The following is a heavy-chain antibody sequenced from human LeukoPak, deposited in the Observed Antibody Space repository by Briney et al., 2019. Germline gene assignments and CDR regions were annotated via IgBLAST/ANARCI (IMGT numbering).Heavy chain of an antibody. CDR1: GYTFTSYY. V-gene: IGHV1-3*01. Sequence: ASVKVSCKASGYTFTSYYMHWVRQAPGQRLEWMGWINAGNGNTKYSQKFQGRVTITRDTSASTAYMELSSLRSEDTAVYYCARGRITIFGVATPYGMDVWGQGTTVTVSS. CDR2: INAGNGNT. CDR3: ARGRITIFGVATPYGMDV. D-gene: IGHD3-3*01. J-gene: IGHJ6*02.